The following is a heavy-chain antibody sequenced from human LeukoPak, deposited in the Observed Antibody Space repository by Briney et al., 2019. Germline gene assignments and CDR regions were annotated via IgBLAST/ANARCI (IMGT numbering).Heavy chain of an antibody. V-gene: IGHV4-34*01. D-gene: IGHD3-22*01. CDR3: VTYYYGSSAPKRNY. Sequence: SETLSLTCAVYGGSFSGYYWSWIRQPPGKGLEWIGEINHSGSTNYNPSLKSRVTISVDTSKKQFSLKLSSVTAADTAVYYCVTYYYGSSAPKRNYWGQGILVTVSS. J-gene: IGHJ4*02. CDR1: GGSFSGYY. CDR2: INHSGST.